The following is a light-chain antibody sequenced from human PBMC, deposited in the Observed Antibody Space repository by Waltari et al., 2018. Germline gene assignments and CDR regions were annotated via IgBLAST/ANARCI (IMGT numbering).Light chain of an antibody. CDR3: QQYYTTPPT. Sequence: ILMTPSPASLPLSLAETATLNCKSSPSVLYSSNNKNYLAWYQQKPGQPPKLLIYWASTRESGVPDRFSGSGSGTDFTLTISSLLAEDVALYYCQQYYTTPPTFGPGTKVDIK. CDR1: PSVLYSSNNKNY. J-gene: IGKJ3*01. CDR2: WAS. V-gene: IGKV4-1*01.